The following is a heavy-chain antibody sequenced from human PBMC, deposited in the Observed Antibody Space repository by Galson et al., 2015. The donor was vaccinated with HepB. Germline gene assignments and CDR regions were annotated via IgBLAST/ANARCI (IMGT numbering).Heavy chain of an antibody. CDR3: AREGGGAAFDI. D-gene: IGHD3-10*01. J-gene: IGHJ3*02. CDR2: IYSGGST. CDR1: GFTVSSNY. V-gene: IGHV3-66*01. Sequence: SLRLSCAASGFTVSSNYMSWVRQAPGKGLEWVSVIYSGGSTYYADSVKGRFTISRDNSKNTLYLQMNSLRTEDTAVYYCAREGGGAAFDIWGQGTMVTVSS.